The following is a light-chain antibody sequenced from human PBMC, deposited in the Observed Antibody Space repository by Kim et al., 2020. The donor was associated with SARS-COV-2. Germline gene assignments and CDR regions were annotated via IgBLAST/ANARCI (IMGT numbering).Light chain of an antibody. J-gene: IGLJ3*02. V-gene: IGLV3-1*01. CDR3: QAWDSITGV. Sequence: SYELTQPPSVSVSPGQTASITCSGDKLGDKYACWYQQKPGQSPVLVIYQDSKRPSGIPERFSGSNSGNTATLTISRTQAMDEADYYCQAWDSITGVFGGGTQLTVL. CDR1: KLGDKY. CDR2: QDS.